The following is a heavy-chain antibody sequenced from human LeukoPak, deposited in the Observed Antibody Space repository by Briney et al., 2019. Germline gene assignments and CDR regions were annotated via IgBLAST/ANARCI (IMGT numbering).Heavy chain of an antibody. J-gene: IGHJ4*02. CDR2: IYTSGST. CDR3: ARGPYSYDSSGCFDY. CDR1: GDSISSGNYY. V-gene: IGHV4-61*02. D-gene: IGHD3-22*01. Sequence: SETLSLTCTVSGDSISSGNYYWSWIRQPAGKGLEWIGRIYTSGSTNYNPSLKSRVTISVDTSKSQFSLRLNSVTATDTAMYYCARGPYSYDSSGCFDYWGQGALVTVSS.